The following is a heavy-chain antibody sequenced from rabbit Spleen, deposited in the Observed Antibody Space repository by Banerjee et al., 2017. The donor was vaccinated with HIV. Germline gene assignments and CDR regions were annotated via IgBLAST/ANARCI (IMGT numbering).Heavy chain of an antibody. Sequence: QEQLEESGGDLVKPGGSLTLTCTASGFSFSSSDYMCWVRQAPGKGLEWISCIAGSSSDFTYSATWAKGRFTCSKTSSTTVTLQMTSLTVADTATYFCARGSAAMTMVITGFYLNLWGQGTLVTVS. J-gene: IGHJ4*01. V-gene: IGHV1S45*01. CDR2: IAGSSSDFT. CDR3: ARGSAAMTMVITGFYLNL. D-gene: IGHD2-1*01. CDR1: GFSFSSSDY.